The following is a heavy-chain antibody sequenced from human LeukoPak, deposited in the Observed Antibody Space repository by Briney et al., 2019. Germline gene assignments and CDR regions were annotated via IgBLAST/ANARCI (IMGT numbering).Heavy chain of an antibody. CDR2: ISGSGGST. D-gene: IGHD3-16*01. J-gene: IGHJ4*02. CDR1: GFTFSSYA. V-gene: IGHV3-23*01. Sequence: GGSLRLSCAASGFTFSSYAMSLVREAPGRGLEWVSAISGSGGSTYYADSVKGRFTISRDNSKNTLYLQMNSLRAEDTAVYYCAKDGGTSFDYWGQGTLVTVSS. CDR3: AKDGGTSFDY.